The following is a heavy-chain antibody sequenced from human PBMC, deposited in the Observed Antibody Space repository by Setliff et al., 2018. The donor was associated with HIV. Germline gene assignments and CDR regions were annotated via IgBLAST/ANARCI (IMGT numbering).Heavy chain of an antibody. J-gene: IGHJ6*02. CDR2: ISAYNGNT. CDR3: AREIGDYYDSSGYYPPTDYYYGMDA. Sequence: ASVKVSCKASGYTLTSYDISWVRQAPGQGLEWMGWISAYNGNTNYAQKLQGRVTMTTDTSTSTAYMELRSLRSDDTAVYYCAREIGDYYDSSGYYPPTDYYYGMDAWGQGTTVTVSS. V-gene: IGHV1-18*01. CDR1: GYTLTSYD. D-gene: IGHD3-22*01.